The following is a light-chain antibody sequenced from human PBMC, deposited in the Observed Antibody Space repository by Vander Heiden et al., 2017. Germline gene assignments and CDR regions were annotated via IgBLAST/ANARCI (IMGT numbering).Light chain of an antibody. Sequence: IEMTQSPVSLPVTPGEPASFSCRSNQSLLHSNGYNYVHWFLQKPGQFPQVLIYWASNRSSGVCDRFSGSGSGTAFRLKISRVVADDVGLYSFRQALQRPFTFGDGTRVDIK. CDR3: RQALQRPFT. J-gene: IGKJ3*01. CDR2: WAS. CDR1: QSLLHSNGYNY. V-gene: IGKV2-28*01.